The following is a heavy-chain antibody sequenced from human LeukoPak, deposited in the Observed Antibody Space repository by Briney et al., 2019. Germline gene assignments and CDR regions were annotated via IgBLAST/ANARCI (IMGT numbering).Heavy chain of an antibody. CDR2: INPNSGGT. V-gene: IGHV1-2*02. CDR3: ARLYSSGWYSPSDY. Sequence: ASVKVSCKASGDTFTSYDINWVRQAPGQGLEWMGWINPNSGGTNYAQKFQGRVTMTRDTSISTAYMELSRLRSDDTAVYYCARLYSSGWYSPSDYWGQGTLVTVSS. J-gene: IGHJ4*02. CDR1: GDTFTSYD. D-gene: IGHD6-19*01.